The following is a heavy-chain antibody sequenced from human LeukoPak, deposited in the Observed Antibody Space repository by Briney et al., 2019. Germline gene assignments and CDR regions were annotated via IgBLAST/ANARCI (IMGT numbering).Heavy chain of an antibody. V-gene: IGHV3-7*04. CDR3: ARGGASHFYP. D-gene: IGHD2/OR15-2a*01. CDR1: TFTFNNYS. Sequence: PGGSLRLSLASDSTFTFNNYSWVRQTPGKGLEWVAKMKEDGRAAYYVDSVRGRFTISRDNAKRSLYLQMRSLKVEDTAVYYCARGGASHFYPWGQGTLVTVSS. J-gene: IGHJ5*02. CDR2: MKEDGRAA.